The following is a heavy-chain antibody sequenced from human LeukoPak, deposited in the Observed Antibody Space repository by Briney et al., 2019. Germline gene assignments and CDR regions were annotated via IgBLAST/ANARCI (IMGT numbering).Heavy chain of an antibody. CDR1: GFTFSSYS. V-gene: IGHV3-30*02. Sequence: QPGGSLRLSCAASGFTFSSYSINWVRQAPGKGLELVAFIRYDGSNKYYTDSVKGRFTISRDNSKNTLYLQMNSLRAEDTAVYYCAKDQYSSSYYFDYWGQGTLVTVSS. CDR3: AKDQYSSSYYFDY. D-gene: IGHD6-6*01. J-gene: IGHJ4*02. CDR2: IRYDGSNK.